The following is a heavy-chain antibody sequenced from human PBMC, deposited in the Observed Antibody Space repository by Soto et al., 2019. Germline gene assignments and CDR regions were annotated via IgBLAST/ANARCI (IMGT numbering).Heavy chain of an antibody. CDR2: IYKGGSP. Sequence: QPPGKGLEWIGFIYKGGSPNYNPSLESRVTISPDKSKNQVSLKVTSVTDADTAVYFFFQAEDGIRDVRSVSAFLLNRSSDL. D-gene: IGHD3-10*02. J-gene: IGHJ2*01. CDR3: FQAEDGIRDVRSVSAFLLNRSSDL. V-gene: IGHV4-4*01.